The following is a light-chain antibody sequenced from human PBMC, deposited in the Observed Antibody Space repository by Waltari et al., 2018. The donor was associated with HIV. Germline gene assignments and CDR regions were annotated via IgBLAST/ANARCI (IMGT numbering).Light chain of an antibody. J-gene: IGKJ1*01. CDR3: QHYSDCRS. Sequence: DIMMTQSPGTLSVSPGERVTLSCRASQRVTSDLAWYQLKPGQAPRLIMYNVSSRATDIPARFSGSGSGTEFTLTIGCLQPEDFATYFCQHYSDCRSFGQGTKLEIK. V-gene: IGKV3D-15*01. CDR1: QRVTSD. CDR2: NVS.